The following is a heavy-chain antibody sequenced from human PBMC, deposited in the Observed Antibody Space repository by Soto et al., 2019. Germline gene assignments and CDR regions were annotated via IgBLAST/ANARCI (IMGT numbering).Heavy chain of an antibody. CDR3: AKARTTYTDTYSHITFDY. V-gene: IGHV3-30*18. CDR2: ISEDGNTK. Sequence: QVQLVESGGGVVQPGRSLTLSCAASGFTFSRFDMHWVRQAPGKGLEWVAVISEDGNTKYYADSVKGRFTISRDKSSNTLFLQMNSLRAEDTAVYYCAKARTTYTDTYSHITFDYWGQGILVTVSS. D-gene: IGHD2-15*01. J-gene: IGHJ4*02. CDR1: GFTFSRFD.